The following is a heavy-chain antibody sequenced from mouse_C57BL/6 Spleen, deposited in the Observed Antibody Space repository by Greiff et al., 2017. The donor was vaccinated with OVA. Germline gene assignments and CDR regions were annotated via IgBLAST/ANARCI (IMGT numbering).Heavy chain of an antibody. CDR2: FYPGRGSL. CDR3: ARHEERLLRYCDV. J-gene: IGHJ1*03. D-gene: IGHD2-3*01. CDR1: GYTFTEYT. Sequence: VQLQQSGAELVKPGASVKLSCKASGYTFTEYTINWVKQRSGPGLEWIGWFYPGRGSLKYNEKFKDKATLTADKYSSTVYMERSRLTSEDSAVYFGARHEERLLRYCDVWGTGTTVTVSS. V-gene: IGHV1-62-2*01.